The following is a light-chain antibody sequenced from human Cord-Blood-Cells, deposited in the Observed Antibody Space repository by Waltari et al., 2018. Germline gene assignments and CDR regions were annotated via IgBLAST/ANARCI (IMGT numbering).Light chain of an antibody. CDR3: MQALQTPRT. CDR2: LGS. J-gene: IGKJ1*01. Sequence: DIVMTQSPLSLPVTPGEPASLSCRSSQSLLHRNGYNYLDWSLQKPGPSPQLLIYLGSNRASGVPDRFSGSGSGTDFTLKISRVEAEDVGVYYCMQALQTPRTFGQGTKVEIK. V-gene: IGKV2-28*01. CDR1: QSLLHRNGYNY.